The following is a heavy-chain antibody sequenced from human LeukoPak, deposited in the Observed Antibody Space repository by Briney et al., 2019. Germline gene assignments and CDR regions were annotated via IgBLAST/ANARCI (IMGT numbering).Heavy chain of an antibody. CDR2: ISSDGTST. CDR1: GFTFRTYA. D-gene: IGHD6-13*01. V-gene: IGHV3-74*01. J-gene: IGHJ4*02. Sequence: GGSLRLSCAASGFTFRTYAMSWVRQAPGKGLEWVSRISSDGTSTNYADSVKGRFIISRDNAKNTLYLQMNSLRAEDTAVYFCARVRSSSWFDYWGQGTLVAVSS. CDR3: ARVRSSSWFDY.